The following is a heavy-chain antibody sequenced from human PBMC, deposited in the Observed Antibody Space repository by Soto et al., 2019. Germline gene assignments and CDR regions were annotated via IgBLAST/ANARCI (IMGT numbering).Heavy chain of an antibody. CDR1: GASVGTGY. CDR3: ARAYGANCSDY. D-gene: IGHD1-26*01. CDR2: MYYSGSF. J-gene: IGHJ4*02. V-gene: IGHV4-59*02. Sequence: PSETLSLTCTVSGASVGTGYWSWIRQPPGKGLEWIGFMYYSGSFNYNPSLRSRVTVSVDTSKNQFSLKLSSVTAADTAVYYCARAYGANCSDYWAQQTLVPVSS.